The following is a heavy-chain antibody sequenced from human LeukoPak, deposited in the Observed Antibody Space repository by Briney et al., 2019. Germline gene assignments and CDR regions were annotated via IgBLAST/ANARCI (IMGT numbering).Heavy chain of an antibody. CDR2: IKRDGSEK. Sequence: GGSLRLSCAASGFTFSSYWMSWVRQAPGKGLEWVANIKRDGSEKYYVDSVKGRFTISRDNAKNSLYLQMNSLRAEDTAVYYCAKDQLYYYDSSGYQRYFDYWGQGTLVTVSS. CDR1: GFTFSSYW. D-gene: IGHD3-22*01. J-gene: IGHJ4*02. CDR3: AKDQLYYYDSSGYQRYFDY. V-gene: IGHV3-7*03.